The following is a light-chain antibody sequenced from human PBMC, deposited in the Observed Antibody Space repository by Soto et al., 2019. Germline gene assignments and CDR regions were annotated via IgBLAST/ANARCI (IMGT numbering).Light chain of an antibody. CDR1: SSNIGSNY. CDR2: RNN. Sequence: QSVLTQPPSASGTPGRRVTISCSGSSSNIGSNYVYWYQQLPGTAPKLLIYRNNQRPSGVPDRFSGSKSGTSASLAISGLRSEDEADYYCAAWDDSLSGSYVFGTGTKVTV. J-gene: IGLJ1*01. CDR3: AAWDDSLSGSYV. V-gene: IGLV1-47*01.